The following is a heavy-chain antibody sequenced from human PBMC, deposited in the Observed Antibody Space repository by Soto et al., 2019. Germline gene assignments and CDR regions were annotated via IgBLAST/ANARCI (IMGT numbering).Heavy chain of an antibody. V-gene: IGHV1-46*01. CDR3: AREPPHMLYFDY. Sequence: QVQLVQSGAEVKKPGASVKVSCKASGYTVTSYYLHWVRLAPGQGLEWLGGIIPSDGSPTYRQKFQGRVTMTRDTSTSTFYMELSSLRSEDTAVYYCAREPPHMLYFDYWGQGALVTVSS. J-gene: IGHJ4*02. CDR2: IIPSDGSP. CDR1: GYTVTSYY. D-gene: IGHD2-8*01.